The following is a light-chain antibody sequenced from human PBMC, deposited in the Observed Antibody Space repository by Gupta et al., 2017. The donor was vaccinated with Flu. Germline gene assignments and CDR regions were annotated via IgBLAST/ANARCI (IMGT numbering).Light chain of an antibody. V-gene: IGLV4-69*01. Sequence: QLALTQSPSASASLGASVKLTCTLTSGHSTFAITWHQQQPEKGPRYLMTVNSDGSHKKGDGIPGRFSGSSSGAERYLTISSRQSEDEADYYGQTWGTGIWMFGGGTKLTVL. CDR1: SGHSTFA. CDR2: VNSDGSH. CDR3: QTWGTGIWM. J-gene: IGLJ3*02.